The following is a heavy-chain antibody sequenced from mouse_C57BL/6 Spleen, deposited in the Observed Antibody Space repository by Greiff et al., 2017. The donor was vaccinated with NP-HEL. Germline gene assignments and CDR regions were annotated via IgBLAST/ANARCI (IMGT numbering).Heavy chain of an antibody. CDR1: GYTFTSYG. V-gene: IGHV1-81*01. D-gene: IGHD1-1*01. CDR3: ARVSTTVVATGDYFDY. CDR2: IYPRSGNT. Sequence: QVQLQQSGAELARPGASVKLSCKASGYTFTSYGISWVKQRTGQGLEWIGEIYPRSGNTYYNEKFKGKATLTADKSSSTAYMELRSLTSEDSAVYFCARVSTTVVATGDYFDYWGQGTTLTVSS. J-gene: IGHJ2*01.